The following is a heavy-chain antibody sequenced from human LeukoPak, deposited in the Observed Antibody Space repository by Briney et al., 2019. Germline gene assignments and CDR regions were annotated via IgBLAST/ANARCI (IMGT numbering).Heavy chain of an antibody. CDR3: ARGRYDFWSGYLSRYYYYYMDV. Sequence: GASVKVSCKASGYTFTGYYMHWVRQAPGQGLEWMGWVNPNSGGTNYAQKFQGRVTMTRDTSISTAYMELSRLRSDDTAVYYCARGRYDFWSGYLSRYYYYYMDVWGKGTTVTVSS. CDR2: VNPNSGGT. D-gene: IGHD3-3*01. CDR1: GYTFTGYY. J-gene: IGHJ6*03. V-gene: IGHV1-2*02.